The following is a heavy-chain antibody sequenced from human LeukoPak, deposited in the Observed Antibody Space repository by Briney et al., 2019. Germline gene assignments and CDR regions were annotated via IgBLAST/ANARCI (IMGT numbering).Heavy chain of an antibody. J-gene: IGHJ4*02. CDR1: GYTFTSYG. CDR2: ISAYNGNT. D-gene: IGHD6-13*01. V-gene: IGHV1-18*01. Sequence: ASVKVSCKASGYTFTSYGISWVRQAPGQGLEWMGWISAYNGNTNYAQKLQGRVTMTTDTSTSTAYMELRSLRSDDTAVYYCARVRSSSWYISRDKLPSDYWGQGTLVTVSS. CDR3: ARVRSSSWYISRDKLPSDY.